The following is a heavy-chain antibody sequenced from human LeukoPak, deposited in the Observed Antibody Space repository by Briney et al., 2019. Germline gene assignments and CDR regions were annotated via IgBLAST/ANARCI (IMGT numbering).Heavy chain of an antibody. CDR3: AQAHRSGYSDGFSVGTRFDP. V-gene: IGHV1-2*02. J-gene: IGHJ5*02. D-gene: IGHD5-18*01. Sequence: ASVTVSCKASGYTFTVYYMHWVRHAPGQGLEWMGWINPNSGGTNYAQKFQGRVTMTRDTSISTAYMELSRLRSDVTAAYYCAQAHRSGYSDGFSVGTRFDPWGQGTLVTVSS. CDR2: INPNSGGT. CDR1: GYTFTVYY.